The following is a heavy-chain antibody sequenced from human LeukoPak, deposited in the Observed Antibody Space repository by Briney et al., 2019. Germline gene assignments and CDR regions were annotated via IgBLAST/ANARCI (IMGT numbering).Heavy chain of an antibody. CDR3: ARDSHPTYGMDV. V-gene: IGHV3-74*01. CDR1: GFTFSSYA. Sequence: PGRSLRLSCAASGFTFSSYAMHWVRQAPGKGLVWVSRINSDGSSISYADSVKGRFTISRDNAKNTLYLQMNSLRAEDTAVYYCARDSHPTYGMDVWGQGTTVTVSS. CDR2: INSDGSSI. J-gene: IGHJ6*02.